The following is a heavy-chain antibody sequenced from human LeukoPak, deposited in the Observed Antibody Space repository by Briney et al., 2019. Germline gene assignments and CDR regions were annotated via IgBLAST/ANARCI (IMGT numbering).Heavy chain of an antibody. D-gene: IGHD3-22*01. CDR3: ARDQRYYDSSGYGRHYYYYYGMVV. V-gene: IGHV3-53*01. J-gene: IGHJ6*02. CDR1: GFTVSSNY. CDR2: IYSGGST. Sequence: GGSLRLSCAASGFTVSSNYMSWVRQAPGKGLEWVSVIYSGGSTYYADSVKGRFTISRDNSKNTLYLQMNSLRAEDTAVYYCARDQRYYDSSGYGRHYYYYYGMVVWGQGTTVTVSS.